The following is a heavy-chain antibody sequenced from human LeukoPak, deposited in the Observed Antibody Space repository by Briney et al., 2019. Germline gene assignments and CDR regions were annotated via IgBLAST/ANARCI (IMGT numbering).Heavy chain of an antibody. CDR2: IYYSGST. V-gene: IGHV4-30-4*01. CDR3: ARYYDSSQGIDY. CDR1: GGSISSGDYY. Sequence: SETLSLTCTVSGGSISSGDYYWSWIRQPPGNGLEWLGYIYYSGSTYYNPSLKSRVTISVDTSKNQFSLKLSSVTAADTAVYYCARYYDSSQGIDYWGQGTLVSVSS. J-gene: IGHJ4*02. D-gene: IGHD3-22*01.